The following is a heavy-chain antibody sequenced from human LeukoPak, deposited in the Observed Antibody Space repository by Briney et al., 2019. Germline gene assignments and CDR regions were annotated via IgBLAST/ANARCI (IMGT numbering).Heavy chain of an antibody. CDR2: IYYSGST. CDR3: ARERYGSGSYSHYYFDY. J-gene: IGHJ4*02. D-gene: IGHD3-10*01. Sequence: KASETLSLTCTVSGGSISSYYWSWIRQPPGKGLEWIGNIYYSGSTNYNPSLKSRVTISVDTSKNQFSLKLSSVTAADTAVYYCARERYGSGSYSHYYFDYWGQGTLVTVSS. CDR1: GGSISSYY. V-gene: IGHV4-59*01.